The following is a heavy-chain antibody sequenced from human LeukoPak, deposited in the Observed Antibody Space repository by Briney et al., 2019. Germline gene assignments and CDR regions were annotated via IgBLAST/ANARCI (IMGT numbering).Heavy chain of an antibody. CDR1: DSMSRRFK. Sequence: GSLRLSCAASDSMSRRFKMNWGRQAPGKGGGWGSYISDDSSTIHYTDSVKGRFTISRDNAENSLYLQMNSLRAEDTAVYYCARGGYNYGSVFDYWGQGTLVTVSS. CDR3: ARGGYNYGSVFDY. D-gene: IGHD5-18*01. CDR2: ISDDSSTI. J-gene: IGHJ4*02. V-gene: IGHV3-48*01.